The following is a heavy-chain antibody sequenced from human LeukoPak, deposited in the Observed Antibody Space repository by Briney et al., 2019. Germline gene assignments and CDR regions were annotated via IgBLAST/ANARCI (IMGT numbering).Heavy chain of an antibody. Sequence: GASVKVSCKASGYTFTSYYMHWVRQAPGQGLEWMGIINPSGGSTSYAQKFQGRVTMTRDTSTSTVYMELSSLRSEDTAVYYCARGAPQYSSGWYPFYMDVWGKGTTVTVSS. CDR2: INPSGGST. V-gene: IGHV1-46*01. CDR1: GYTFTSYY. CDR3: ARGAPQYSSGWYPFYMDV. J-gene: IGHJ6*03. D-gene: IGHD6-19*01.